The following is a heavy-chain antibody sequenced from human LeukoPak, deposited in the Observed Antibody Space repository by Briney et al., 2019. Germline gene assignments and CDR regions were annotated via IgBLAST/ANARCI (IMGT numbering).Heavy chain of an antibody. J-gene: IGHJ4*02. CDR2: INHSGST. CDR3: ARRSGSYKVADYFDY. V-gene: IGHV4-34*01. Sequence: SETLSLTCAVYGGSFSGYYWSWIRQPPGKGLEWIGEINHSGSTNYNPSLKSRVTISVDTSKNQFSLNMRSVTAADTALYYCARRSGSYKVADYFDYWGQGTQVTVSS. CDR1: GGSFSGYY. D-gene: IGHD1-26*01.